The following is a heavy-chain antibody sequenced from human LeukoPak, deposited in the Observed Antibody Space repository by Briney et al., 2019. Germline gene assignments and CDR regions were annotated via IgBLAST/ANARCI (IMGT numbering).Heavy chain of an antibody. CDR3: ARGDVLLWFGESTPYYYYMDV. CDR2: ISAYNGNT. D-gene: IGHD3-10*01. J-gene: IGHJ6*03. V-gene: IGHV1-18*01. CDR1: GYTFTSYG. Sequence: GASVKVSCKASGYTFTSYGISWVRQAPGQGLEWMGWISAYNGNTNYAQKLQGRVTMTTDTSTSTAYMELSRLRSDDTAVYYCARGDVLLWFGESTPYYYYMDVWGKGTTVTISS.